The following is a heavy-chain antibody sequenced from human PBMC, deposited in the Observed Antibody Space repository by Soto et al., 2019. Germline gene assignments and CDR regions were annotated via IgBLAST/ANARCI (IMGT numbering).Heavy chain of an antibody. J-gene: IGHJ4*02. D-gene: IGHD3-10*01. Sequence: GGSLRLSCAASGFTFSSYWMHWVRQAPGKGLVWVSRINSDGSSTTYADSVKGRFTISRDNAKNTLYLQMNSLRAEDTAVYYCASAGPLYYFDYWGQGTLVTVSS. CDR2: INSDGSST. CDR1: GFTFSSYW. CDR3: ASAGPLYYFDY. V-gene: IGHV3-74*01.